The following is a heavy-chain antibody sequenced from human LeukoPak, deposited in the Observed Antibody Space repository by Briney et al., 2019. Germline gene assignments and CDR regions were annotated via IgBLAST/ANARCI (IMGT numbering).Heavy chain of an antibody. CDR2: INHRGST. J-gene: IGHJ5*02. CDR3: ARVLKIAAAAYNWFDP. D-gene: IGHD6-13*01. CDR1: GGSFSGYY. Sequence: SETLSLTCAVYGGSFSGYYWSWIRQPPGKGLEWIGEINHRGSTNYNPSLKSRVTISVDTSKNQFSLKLSSVTAADTAVYYCARVLKIAAAAYNWFDPWGQGTLVTVSS. V-gene: IGHV4-34*01.